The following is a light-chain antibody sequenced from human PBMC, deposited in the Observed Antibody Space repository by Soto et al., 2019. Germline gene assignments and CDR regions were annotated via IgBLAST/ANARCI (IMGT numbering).Light chain of an antibody. CDR1: QSVDND. CDR3: QQYNNWPLT. V-gene: IGKV3D-15*01. CDR2: DAS. J-gene: IGKJ4*01. Sequence: EIVMTQSPATLSVSPGDRATLSCRASQSVDNDLAWYQQKPGQPPRLLIYDASTRATGIPARLSGSQSGTEFTLTISSLLSEDFAVYFCQQYNNWPLTFGGGTKVDIK.